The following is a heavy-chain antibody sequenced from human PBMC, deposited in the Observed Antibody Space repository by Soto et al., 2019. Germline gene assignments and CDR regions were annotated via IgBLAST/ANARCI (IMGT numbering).Heavy chain of an antibody. CDR2: ISSSGSTI. Sequence: GESLKISCAASGFTFSDYYMSWIRQAPGKGLEWVSYISSSGSTIYYADSVKGRFTISRDNAKNSLYLQMNSLRAEDTAVYYCARGIGIAARDAFDIWGQGTMVTVSS. CDR3: ARGIGIAARDAFDI. J-gene: IGHJ3*02. D-gene: IGHD6-6*01. CDR1: GFTFSDYY. V-gene: IGHV3-11*01.